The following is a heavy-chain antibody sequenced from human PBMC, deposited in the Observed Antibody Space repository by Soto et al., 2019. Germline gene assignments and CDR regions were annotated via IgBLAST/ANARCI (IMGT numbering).Heavy chain of an antibody. J-gene: IGHJ3*02. D-gene: IGHD1-1*01. V-gene: IGHV1-2*04. CDR1: GYTFTGYY. Sequence: QVQLVQSGAEVKKPGASVKVSCKASGYTFTGYYMHWVRQAPGQGLEWMGWINPNSGDTNYAQKVQGWVTMTRDTTIRTAYVELRRLSSDDTAVYYCARGTGTTSEDAFDIWGQGTMVTVSS. CDR2: INPNSGDT. CDR3: ARGTGTTSEDAFDI.